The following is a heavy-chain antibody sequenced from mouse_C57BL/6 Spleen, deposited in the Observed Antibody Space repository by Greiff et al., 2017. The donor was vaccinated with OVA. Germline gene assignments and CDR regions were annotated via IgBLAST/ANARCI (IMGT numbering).Heavy chain of an antibody. CDR3: TRPVVARG. J-gene: IGHJ2*01. D-gene: IGHD1-1*01. CDR1: GYTFTDYE. Sequence: LVESGAELVRPGASVTLSCKASGYTFTDYEMHWVKQTPVHGLEWIGAIDPETGGTAYNQKFKGKAILTADKSSSTAYMELRSLTSEDSAVYYCTRPVVARGWGQGTTLTVSS. CDR2: IDPETGGT. V-gene: IGHV1-15*01.